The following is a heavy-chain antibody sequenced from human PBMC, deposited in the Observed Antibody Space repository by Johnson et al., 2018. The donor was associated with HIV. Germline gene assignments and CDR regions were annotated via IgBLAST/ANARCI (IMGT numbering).Heavy chain of an antibody. CDR2: ISSNVSST. CDR1: GFTFSSYA. D-gene: IGHD3/OR15-3a*01. Sequence: QVQLVESGGGLVQPGGSLRLSCAASGFTFSSYAMHWVRQAPGKGLEYVSAISSNVSSTSYADSVKGLYTISRDNSNNTLYLHMNSLRHDDTGVYYCAKDKFMFLDNPVDAFDVWGQGTMVTFSS. V-gene: IGHV3-64*04. CDR3: AKDKFMFLDNPVDAFDV. J-gene: IGHJ3*01.